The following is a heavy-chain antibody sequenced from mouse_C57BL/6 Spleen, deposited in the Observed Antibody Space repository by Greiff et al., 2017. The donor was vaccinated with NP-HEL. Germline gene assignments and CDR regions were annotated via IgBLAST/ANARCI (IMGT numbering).Heavy chain of an antibody. V-gene: IGHV1-22*01. CDR2: INPNNGGT. D-gene: IGHD1-1*01. CDR1: GYTFTDYN. CDR3: ARGPYYYGSTYWYFEV. J-gene: IGHJ1*03. Sequence: VQLQQSGPELVKPGASVKMSCKASGYTFTDYNMHWVKQSHGKSLEWIGYINPNNGGTSYNQKFKGKATLTVNKSSSTAYMELRSLTSEDSAVYYCARGPYYYGSTYWYFEVWGTGTTVTVSS.